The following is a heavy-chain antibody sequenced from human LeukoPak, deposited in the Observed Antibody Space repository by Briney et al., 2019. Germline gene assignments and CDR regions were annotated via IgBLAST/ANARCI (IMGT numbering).Heavy chain of an antibody. CDR1: GYTFTGHY. V-gene: IGHV1-2*02. Sequence: ASVKVSCKASGYTFTGHYMHWVRQAPGQGLEWMGWINPNSGGTNYAQKFQGRVTMTRDTSISTAYMELSRLRSDDTAVYYCARTVKGKDGQWLVLVYWGQGTLVTVPS. CDR3: ARTVKGKDGQWLVLVY. CDR2: INPNSGGT. J-gene: IGHJ4*02. D-gene: IGHD6-19*01.